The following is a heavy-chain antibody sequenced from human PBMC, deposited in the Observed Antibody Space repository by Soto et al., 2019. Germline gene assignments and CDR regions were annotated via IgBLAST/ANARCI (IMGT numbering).Heavy chain of an antibody. CDR1: GFKFDDYA. J-gene: IGHJ4*02. CDR2: ITWNGDVI. CDR3: AKGRSMTTVTTIFDF. V-gene: IGHV3-9*01. Sequence: RLSCAASGFKFDDYAMHWVRQAPGKGLEWVSGITWNGDVIGYADSVKGRFAISRDNAENSLYLQMNSLRTEDTALYYCAKGRSMTTVTTIFDFWGQGTLVTVSS. D-gene: IGHD4-4*01.